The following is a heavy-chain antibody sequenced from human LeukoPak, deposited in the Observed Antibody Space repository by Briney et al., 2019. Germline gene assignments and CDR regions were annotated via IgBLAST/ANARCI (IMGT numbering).Heavy chain of an antibody. D-gene: IGHD6-19*01. CDR2: MYYSGST. J-gene: IGHJ3*02. CDR1: GYY. V-gene: IGHV4-39*02. CDR3: ASRSRAVSSGWYGGAFDI. Sequence: SDTLSLTCTVSGYYWGWIRQPPGKGLEWIGSMYYSGSTYYTPSLKSRVIISVDTSNNHFSLKLSSVTAADTAVYYCASRSRAVSSGWYGGAFDIWGQGTMVTVSS.